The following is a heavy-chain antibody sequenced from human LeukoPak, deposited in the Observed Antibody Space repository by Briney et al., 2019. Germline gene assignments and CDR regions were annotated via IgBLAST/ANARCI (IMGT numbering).Heavy chain of an antibody. CDR3: ARDPGTTVTTN. D-gene: IGHD4-17*01. Sequence: SGGSLRLSCAASGFTFSSYSMNWVRQAPGKGLEWVSSISSSSSYIYYADSVKGRFTISRDNAKNSLYLQMYSLRAEDTAVYYCARDPGTTVTTNWGQGTLVTVSS. CDR1: GFTFSSYS. V-gene: IGHV3-21*01. CDR2: ISSSSSYI. J-gene: IGHJ4*02.